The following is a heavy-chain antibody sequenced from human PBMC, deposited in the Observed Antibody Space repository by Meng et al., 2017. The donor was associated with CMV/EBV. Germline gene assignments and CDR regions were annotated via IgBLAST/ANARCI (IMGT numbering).Heavy chain of an antibody. V-gene: IGHV3-33*01. D-gene: IGHD3-3*01. CDR1: GFTCSSYG. J-gene: IGHJ4*02. CDR2: IWYDGSNK. Sequence: GESLKISCAASGFTCSSYGMHWVRQAPGKGLEWVAVIWYDGSNKYYADSVKGRFTISRDNSKNTLYLQMNSLRAEDTAVYYCARVSDFWTEGGLDYWGQGTLVTVSS. CDR3: ARVSDFWTEGGLDY.